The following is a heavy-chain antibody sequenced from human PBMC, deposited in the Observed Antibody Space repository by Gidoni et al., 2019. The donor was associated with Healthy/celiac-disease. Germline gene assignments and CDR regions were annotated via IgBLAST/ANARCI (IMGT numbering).Heavy chain of an antibody. Sequence: QVQLVESGGGVVQPGRSLRLSCAASGFTFSSYAMHWVRQAPGKGLEWVAVKSYDGSNKYYADSVKGRFTISRDNSKNTLYLQMNSLRAEDTAVYYCARDQSNVQLERHWGYYYYMDVWGKGTTVTVSS. CDR1: GFTFSSYA. CDR2: KSYDGSNK. J-gene: IGHJ6*03. V-gene: IGHV3-30-3*01. CDR3: ARDQSNVQLERHWGYYYYMDV. D-gene: IGHD1-1*01.